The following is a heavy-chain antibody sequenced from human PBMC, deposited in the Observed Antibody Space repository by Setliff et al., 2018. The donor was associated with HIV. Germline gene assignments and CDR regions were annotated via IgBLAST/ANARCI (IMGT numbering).Heavy chain of an antibody. CDR1: GFSSNNYW. CDR3: ITDGGLN. Sequence: GESLRLSCTDSGFSSNNYWMSWVRQAPGKGLEWAAHINQDGSVKYYVDSVKGRFTISRDNPKTSIYLQMDSLRVEDTAVYYCITDGGLNWGQGTMVTVSS. D-gene: IGHD3-10*01. V-gene: IGHV3-7*03. CDR2: INQDGSVK. J-gene: IGHJ3*01.